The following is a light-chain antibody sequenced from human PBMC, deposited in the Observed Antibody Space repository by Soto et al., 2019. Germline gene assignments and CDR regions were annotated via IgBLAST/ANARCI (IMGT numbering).Light chain of an antibody. CDR2: GAS. V-gene: IGKV3-15*01. J-gene: IGKJ2*01. Sequence: DIVLTQSPLTLSVSPGERATLSCRASQSVTSNLAWYQQRPGQPPRLLIYGASTRATGVPDRFRGGGSGTDFTLTISSLQSEDVAVYYCQQYNNWPPFTFGEGTKVEIK. CDR1: QSVTSN. CDR3: QQYNNWPPFT.